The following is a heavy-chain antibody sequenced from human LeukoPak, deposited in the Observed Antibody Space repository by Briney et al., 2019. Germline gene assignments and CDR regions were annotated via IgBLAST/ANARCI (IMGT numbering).Heavy chain of an antibody. CDR1: GFTSSDYY. CDR2: ISSSGSTI. Sequence: PGGSLRLSCAASGFTSSDYYMSWIRQAPGKGLEWVSYISSSGSTIYYADSVKGRFTISRDNAKNSLYLQMNSLRAEDTAVYYCAREYSSSWYGGYYYYYGMDVWGQGTTVTVSS. V-gene: IGHV3-11*01. D-gene: IGHD6-13*01. J-gene: IGHJ6*02. CDR3: AREYSSSWYGGYYYYYGMDV.